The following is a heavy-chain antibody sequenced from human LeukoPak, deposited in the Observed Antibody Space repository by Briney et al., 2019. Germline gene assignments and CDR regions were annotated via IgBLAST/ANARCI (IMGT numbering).Heavy chain of an antibody. CDR2: IYYSGDT. D-gene: IGHD3-9*01. CDR1: GGSISSSRYY. V-gene: IGHV4-39*01. CDR3: ARQAEGVTGYRAPFDY. J-gene: IGHJ4*02. Sequence: PSETLSLTCTVSGGSISSSRYYWGWIRQPPGKGLEWIGSIYYSGDTYYNPSLRSRVTISVDRSNNQFSLRLSSLTAADTAVYYCARQAEGVTGYRAPFDYWGQGTLVTVSS.